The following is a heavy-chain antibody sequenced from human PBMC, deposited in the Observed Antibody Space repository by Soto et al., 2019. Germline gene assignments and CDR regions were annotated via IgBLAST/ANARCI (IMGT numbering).Heavy chain of an antibody. CDR3: SLCSGGSCPGWFDP. Sequence: QLQLQESGPGLVKPSETLSLTCTVSGGSISSSSYYWGWIRQPPGKGLEWIGSIYYSGSTYYNPSLKSRVTISVDTSKNQFSLKLSSVTAADTAVYYCSLCSGGSCPGWFDPWGQGTLVTVSS. J-gene: IGHJ5*02. V-gene: IGHV4-39*01. CDR1: GGSISSSSYY. D-gene: IGHD2-15*01. CDR2: IYYSGST.